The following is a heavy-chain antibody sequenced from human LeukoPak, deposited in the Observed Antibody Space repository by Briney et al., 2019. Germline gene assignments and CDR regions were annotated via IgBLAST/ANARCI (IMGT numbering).Heavy chain of an antibody. J-gene: IGHJ4*02. V-gene: IGHV4-59*01. CDR2: IYYSGST. CDR3: ARFGSSWYGVAN. D-gene: IGHD6-13*01. CDR1: GGSFSGYY. Sequence: PSETLSLTCAVYGGSFSGYYWSWIRQPPGKGLEWIGYIYYSGSTNYNPSLKSRVTISLDTSKNQFSLKLSSVTAADTAVYYCARFGSSWYGVANWGQGTPVTVSS.